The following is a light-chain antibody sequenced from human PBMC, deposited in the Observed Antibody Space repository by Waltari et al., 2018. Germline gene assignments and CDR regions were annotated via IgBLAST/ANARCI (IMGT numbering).Light chain of an antibody. CDR2: TTN. CDR3: VLYMGSGIWV. Sequence: QTVVTQEPSFSVSPGGTVTLPCGLGSGPGTSRYYPSWYQQTPGQAPRTLIYTTNIRSSGVPARFSGSILGNKAALTITGAQADDDSDYYCVLYMGSGIWVFGGGTKLTVL. V-gene: IGLV8-61*01. J-gene: IGLJ3*02. CDR1: SGPGTSRYY.